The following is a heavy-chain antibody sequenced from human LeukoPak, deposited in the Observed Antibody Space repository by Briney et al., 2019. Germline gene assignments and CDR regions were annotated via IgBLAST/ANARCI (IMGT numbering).Heavy chain of an antibody. D-gene: IGHD3-10*01. CDR3: ARVGLLGSGSPVFDY. J-gene: IGHJ4*02. V-gene: IGHV3-11*06. CDR1: GFTFSDYY. Sequence: GGSLRLSCAASGFTFSDYYMSWIRQAPGKGLEWVSYISSSTSYTNYADSVKGRFTISRDNAKNSLYLQMNSLRAEDTAVYYCARVGLLGSGSPVFDYWGQGTLGTVSS. CDR2: ISSSTSYT.